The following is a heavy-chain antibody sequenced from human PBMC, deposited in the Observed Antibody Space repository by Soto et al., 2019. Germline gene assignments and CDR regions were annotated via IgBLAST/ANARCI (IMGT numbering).Heavy chain of an antibody. CDR3: ARDTAVALQSINGMDV. CDR1: GFTFSSYG. J-gene: IGHJ6*02. V-gene: IGHV3-33*01. D-gene: IGHD6-19*01. Sequence: QVQLVESGGGVVQPGRSLRLSCAASGFTFSSYGMHWVRQAPGKGLEWVAVIWYDGSNKYYADSGKGRFTISRDNSKNTLYLQMNSLRAEDTAVYYCARDTAVALQSINGMDVWGQGTTVTVSS. CDR2: IWYDGSNK.